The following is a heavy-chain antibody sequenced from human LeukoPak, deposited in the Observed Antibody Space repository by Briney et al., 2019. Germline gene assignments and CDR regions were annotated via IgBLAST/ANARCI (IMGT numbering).Heavy chain of an antibody. CDR2: IFASGAT. D-gene: IGHD4-23*01. CDR3: ARDDSRGAVVYFDF. J-gene: IGHJ4*02. CDR1: GGSISSGSYY. V-gene: IGHV4-61*02. Sequence: SQTLSLTCTVSGGSISSGSYYWSWIRQSAGKQLEWIGRIFASGATTYNPSLKSRVTMSIDTSKKQFSLQITSVTAADTAVYYCARDDSRGAVVYFDFWGQGTLATVSS.